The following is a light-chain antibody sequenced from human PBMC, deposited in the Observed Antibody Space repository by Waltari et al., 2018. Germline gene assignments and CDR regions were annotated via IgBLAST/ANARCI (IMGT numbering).Light chain of an antibody. Sequence: SSELTQPPSVSVSPGQTARTPRPGDALPRKSVYWYQQKPGQAPKLVTYEDNKRPSGISERFSASSSGTLATLSIAGAQIEDEADYYCYSTDSTGNLWVFGGGTKVNVL. J-gene: IGLJ3*02. CDR2: EDN. CDR3: YSTDSTGNLWV. CDR1: ALPRKS. V-gene: IGLV3-10*01.